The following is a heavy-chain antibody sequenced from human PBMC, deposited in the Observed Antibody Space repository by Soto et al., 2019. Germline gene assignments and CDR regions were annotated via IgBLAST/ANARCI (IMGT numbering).Heavy chain of an antibody. CDR3: ARDPILGYYDFWSGSFDY. CDR1: GGSISSGGYY. Sequence: SETLSLTCTVSGGSISSGGYYWSWIRQHPGKGLEWIGYIYYSGSTYYNPSLKSRVTISVDTSKNQFSLKLSSVTAADTAVYYCARDPILGYYDFWSGSFDYWGQGTLVTVSS. V-gene: IGHV4-31*03. CDR2: IYYSGST. D-gene: IGHD3-3*01. J-gene: IGHJ4*02.